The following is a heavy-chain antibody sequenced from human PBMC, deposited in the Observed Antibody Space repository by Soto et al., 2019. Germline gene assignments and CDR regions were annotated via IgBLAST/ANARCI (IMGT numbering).Heavy chain of an antibody. J-gene: IGHJ4*02. CDR3: ARHYNDYGDYVTD. CDR2: IYYSGST. V-gene: IGHV4-39*01. CDR1: GGSISSSSYY. Sequence: QLQLQESGPGLVKPSETLSLTCTVSGGSISSSSYYWGWIRQPPGKGLEWIGSIYYSGSTYYNPSLKSRVTISVDTSKNQFSLKLSSVTAAATAVYYCARHYNDYGDYVTDWGQGTLVTVSS. D-gene: IGHD4-17*01.